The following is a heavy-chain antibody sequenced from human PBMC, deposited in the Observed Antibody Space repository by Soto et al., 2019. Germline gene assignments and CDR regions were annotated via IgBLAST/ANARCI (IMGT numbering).Heavy chain of an antibody. CDR1: GGSISSSSYY. Sequence: PSETLSLTCTVSGGSISSSSYYWGWIRQPPGKGLEWIGSIYYSGSTYYNPSLKSRVTISVDTSKNQFSLKLSSVTAADTAVYYCARPVKPYYYDSSGYYFDYWGQGTLVTVSS. J-gene: IGHJ4*02. CDR3: ARPVKPYYYDSSGYYFDY. V-gene: IGHV4-39*01. CDR2: IYYSGST. D-gene: IGHD3-22*01.